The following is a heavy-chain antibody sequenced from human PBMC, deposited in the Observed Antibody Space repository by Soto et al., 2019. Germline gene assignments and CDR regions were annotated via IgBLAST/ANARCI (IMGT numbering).Heavy chain of an antibody. D-gene: IGHD3-10*01. CDR2: ISYDGILK. CDR3: AKGFKVSGGHHGSLNYYYGMDV. CDR1: GFSFSDFG. J-gene: IGHJ6*02. V-gene: IGHV3-30*18. Sequence: GGSLRLSCAASGFSFSDFGMHWVRQAPGKGLEWVAIISYDGILKYYADSVKGRFTISRDTSKGAVYLQMNSLTPEDTAVYYCAKGFKVSGGHHGSLNYYYGMDVWGQGTTVTVSS.